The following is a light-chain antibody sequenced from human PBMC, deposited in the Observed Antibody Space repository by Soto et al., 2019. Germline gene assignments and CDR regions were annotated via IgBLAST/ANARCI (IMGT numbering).Light chain of an antibody. CDR2: GAS. J-gene: IGKJ5*01. Sequence: ELVMTQSPSTRSVSPGETTTLSCRASQSISSNLAWYQQKPGQAPRLLISGASTRATGIPARFSGSGSGSEFTLTISSLQSEDFAVYYCQQYNEWPQITFGQGTRLEIK. CDR1: QSISSN. CDR3: QQYNEWPQIT. V-gene: IGKV3D-15*01.